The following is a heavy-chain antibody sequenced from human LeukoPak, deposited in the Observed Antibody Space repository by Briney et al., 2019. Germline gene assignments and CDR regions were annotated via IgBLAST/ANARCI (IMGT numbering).Heavy chain of an antibody. CDR3: ASPAAGGPYYYYGMDV. D-gene: IGHD6-13*01. Sequence: GGSLRLSCAASGFTFSSYSMNWVRQAPGKGLEWVSYISSSSSTIYYADSVKGRFTISRDNAKNSLYLQMNSLRAEDTAVYYCASPAAGGPYYYYGMDVWGQGTTVTVSS. CDR1: GFTFSSYS. V-gene: IGHV3-48*04. J-gene: IGHJ6*02. CDR2: ISSSSSTI.